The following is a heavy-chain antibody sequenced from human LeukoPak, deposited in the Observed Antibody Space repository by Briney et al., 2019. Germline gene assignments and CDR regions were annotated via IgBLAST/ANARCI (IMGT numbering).Heavy chain of an antibody. Sequence: SETLSLTCTVSGGSISSSSYYWGWIRQPPGKGLEWIGSIYYSGSTYYNPSLKSRVTISVDTSKNQFSLKLSSVTAADTAVYYCARQDDFWSGSSALDLWGRGTLVTVSS. CDR3: ARQDDFWSGSSALDL. CDR1: GGSISSSSYY. V-gene: IGHV4-39*01. CDR2: IYYSGST. J-gene: IGHJ2*01. D-gene: IGHD3-3*01.